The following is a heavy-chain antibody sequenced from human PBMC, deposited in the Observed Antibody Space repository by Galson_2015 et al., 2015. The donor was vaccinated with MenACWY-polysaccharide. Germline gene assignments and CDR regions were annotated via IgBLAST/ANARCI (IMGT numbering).Heavy chain of an antibody. J-gene: IGHJ3*01. Sequence: SMRLSCAAPGFTFGSYAMGWVRQAPGKGLEWVSSIGGSGLTTFYAESVKGRFTISRDNAQNILSLQMNSLRADDTARYFCAKVTEMASSRRPFDVWGQGTMVTVSS. CDR2: IGGSGLTT. CDR3: AKVTEMASSRRPFDV. V-gene: IGHV3-23*01. D-gene: IGHD5-24*01. CDR1: GFTFGSYA.